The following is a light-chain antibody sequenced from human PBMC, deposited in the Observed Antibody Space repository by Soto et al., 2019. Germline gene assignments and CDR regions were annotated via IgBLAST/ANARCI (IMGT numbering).Light chain of an antibody. CDR1: QNNNRD. V-gene: IGKV1-39*01. J-gene: IGKJ2*01. CDR2: TAS. Sequence: DIKMTQSPSSLPASVGDRVTISCRASQNNNRDLHWYRHRPGKAPELLIYTASNLQSGVPSRFSGSGSGTDFTLTISGLQPEDFATYYCQQSYSARAFGQGTKLEIK. CDR3: QQSYSARA.